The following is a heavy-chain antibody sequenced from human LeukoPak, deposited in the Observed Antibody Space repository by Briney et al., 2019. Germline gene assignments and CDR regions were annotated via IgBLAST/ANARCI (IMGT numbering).Heavy chain of an antibody. V-gene: IGHV3-7*01. CDR3: ARVSGSIGAFDI. J-gene: IGHJ3*02. CDR2: TNQGGSEK. D-gene: IGHD1-26*01. Sequence: HPGGSLRLSCAASGFRFSSYWMSWVRQAPGKGLEWVANTNQGGSEKHYVDSVKGRISISRDNAKSSLYLQMNSLRAEDTAVYYCARVSGSIGAFDIWGQGTMVTVSS. CDR1: GFRFSSYW.